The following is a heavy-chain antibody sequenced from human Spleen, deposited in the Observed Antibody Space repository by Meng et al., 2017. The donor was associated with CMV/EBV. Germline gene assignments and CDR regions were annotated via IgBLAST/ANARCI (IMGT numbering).Heavy chain of an antibody. J-gene: IGHJ6*02. D-gene: IGHD6-6*01. CDR1: GGSISSSSYY. V-gene: IGHV4-39*07. CDR2: IYYSGST. Sequence: GSLRLSCTVSGGSISSSSYYWGWIRQPPGKGLEWIGSIYYSGSTYYNPSLKSRVTISVDTSKNQFSLKLRSVTAADTAVYYCASMYSSSPYYYHGMDVWGQGTTVTVS. CDR3: ASMYSSSPYYYHGMDV.